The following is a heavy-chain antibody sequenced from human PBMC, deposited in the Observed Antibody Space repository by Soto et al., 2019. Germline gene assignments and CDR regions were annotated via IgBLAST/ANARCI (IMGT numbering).Heavy chain of an antibody. J-gene: IGHJ6*02. Sequence: ASVKVSCKVSGYTLTELSMHWVRQAPGKGLEWMGGFDPEDGETIYAQKFQGRVTMTEDTSTDTAYMELSSLRSEDTAVYYCATTITMVRGVIGYYYYGMDVWGQGTTVTVSS. CDR3: ATTITMVRGVIGYYYYGMDV. CDR1: GYTLTELS. V-gene: IGHV1-24*01. D-gene: IGHD3-10*01. CDR2: FDPEDGET.